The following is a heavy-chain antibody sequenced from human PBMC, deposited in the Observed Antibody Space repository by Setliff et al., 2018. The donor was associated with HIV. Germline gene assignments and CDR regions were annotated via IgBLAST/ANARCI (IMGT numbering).Heavy chain of an antibody. V-gene: IGHV4-61*09. D-gene: IGHD1-26*01. J-gene: IGHJ4*02. CDR1: GDSMSSATFY. Sequence: SETLSLTCTVSGDSMSSATFYWSWVRKPAGKRLEWIGHISPSESTNYHPALKSRATISLDTTKSQVHLTLTSVTAADTAVYHCARVGSVGYYRFFDYWGQGALVTVSS. CDR3: ARVGSVGYYRFFDY. CDR2: ISPSEST.